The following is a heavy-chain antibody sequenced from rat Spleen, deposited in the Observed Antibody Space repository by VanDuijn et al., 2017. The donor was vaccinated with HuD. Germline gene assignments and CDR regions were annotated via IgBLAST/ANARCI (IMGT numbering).Heavy chain of an antibody. J-gene: IGHJ3*01. D-gene: IGHD1-5*01. CDR1: GFTFNNYW. Sequence: EVQLVESGGGLVQPGRSLKLSCVASGFTFNNYWMTWIRQAPGKGLEWVASITNTGDSAYYPDSVKGRFTISRDNAKNTLYLQMNSLRSEDTATYDCTRDRGIGTTTPFAYWGQGTLVTVSS. CDR2: ITNTGDSA. CDR3: TRDRGIGTTTPFAY. V-gene: IGHV5-31*01.